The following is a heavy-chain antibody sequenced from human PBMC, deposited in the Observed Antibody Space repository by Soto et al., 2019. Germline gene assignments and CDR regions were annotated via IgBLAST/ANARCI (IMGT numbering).Heavy chain of an antibody. V-gene: IGHV4-59*01. CDR1: GGSISSYY. J-gene: IGHJ6*02. D-gene: IGHD3-3*01. Sequence: SETLSLTCTVSGGSISSYYWSWIRQPPGKGLEWIGYIYYSGSTNYNPSLKSRVTISVDTSKNQFSLKLSSVTAADTAVYYCARVDDFWSGYAPVNYYYYYGMDGWGQGTTVTVSS. CDR2: IYYSGST. CDR3: ARVDDFWSGYAPVNYYYYYGMDG.